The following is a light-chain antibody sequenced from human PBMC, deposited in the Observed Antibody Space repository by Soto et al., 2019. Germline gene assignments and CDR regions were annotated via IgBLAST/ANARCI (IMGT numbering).Light chain of an antibody. CDR1: NIGSKS. Sequence: SYELTQPPSVSVAPGKTARITCGGNNIGSKSVHWYQQKPGQAPVLVIYYDSDRPSGIPERFSGSNSGNTATLTISSVEAGDEADYYCQVWASSSDHVVFGGGTKLTVL. V-gene: IGLV3-21*04. J-gene: IGLJ2*01. CDR3: QVWASSSDHVV. CDR2: YDS.